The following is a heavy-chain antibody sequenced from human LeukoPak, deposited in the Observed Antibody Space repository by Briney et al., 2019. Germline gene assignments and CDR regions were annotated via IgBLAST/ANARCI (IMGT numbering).Heavy chain of an antibody. Sequence: PSQTLSLTCTVSGGSISSGGYYWGWIRQPPGKGLEWIGSIYYSGSTYYNPSLKSRVTISVDTSKNQFSLKLSSVTAADTAVYYCARHRFLEWLSENWFDPWGQGTLVTVSS. J-gene: IGHJ5*02. CDR2: IYYSGST. CDR3: ARHRFLEWLSENWFDP. V-gene: IGHV4-39*01. D-gene: IGHD3-3*01. CDR1: GGSISSGGYY.